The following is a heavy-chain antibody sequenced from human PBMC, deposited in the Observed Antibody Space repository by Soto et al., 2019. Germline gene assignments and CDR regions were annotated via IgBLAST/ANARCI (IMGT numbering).Heavy chain of an antibody. J-gene: IGHJ4*02. V-gene: IGHV3-23*01. CDR1: GFTFSSYA. CDR2: ISGSGGGT. D-gene: IGHD6-13*01. CDR3: AKGEGSWSYFDF. Sequence: EVQLLESGGGLVQPGGSLRLSCAASGFTFSSYAMSWVRQAPGKGLEWVSIISGSGGGTYYADSVKGRFTISRDNSKNTLYWQVNRLRAEYTTVYYCAKGEGSWSYFDFWGQGALVTVS.